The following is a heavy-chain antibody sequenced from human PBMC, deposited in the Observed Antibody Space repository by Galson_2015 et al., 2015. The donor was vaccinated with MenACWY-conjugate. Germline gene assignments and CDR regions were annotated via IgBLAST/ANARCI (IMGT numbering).Heavy chain of an antibody. CDR2: IYFTGNT. CDR3: ARVPSDYATWFDP. J-gene: IGHJ5*02. Sequence: SETLSLTCTVSGASFRSYYWNWIRQPPGKVLEWIGNIYFTGNTNYNPSLKSRVTMSIDTSMNQFSLKVSSVTAADTAVYYCARVPSDYATWFDPWGQGTRVTVSS. D-gene: IGHD4-17*01. V-gene: IGHV4-59*01. CDR1: GASFRSYY.